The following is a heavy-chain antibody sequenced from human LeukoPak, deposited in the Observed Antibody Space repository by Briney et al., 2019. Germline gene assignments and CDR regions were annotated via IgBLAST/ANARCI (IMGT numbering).Heavy chain of an antibody. CDR1: GFTFRGYN. CDR2: ISSSGSYI. Sequence: GGSLRLSCAASGFTFRGYNMNWVRQAPGKRPEWVSSISSSGSYISYADSVKGRFTISRDNAKNSLYLQMNSLRAEATALYYCARGASRADYWGQGTLVTVSS. J-gene: IGHJ4*02. V-gene: IGHV3-21*04. CDR3: ARGASRADY.